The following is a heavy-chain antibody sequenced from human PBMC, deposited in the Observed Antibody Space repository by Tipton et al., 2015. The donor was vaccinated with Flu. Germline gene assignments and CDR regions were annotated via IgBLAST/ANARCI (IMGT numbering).Heavy chain of an antibody. V-gene: IGHV4-61*02. CDR3: ASATTVTTSGMDV. J-gene: IGHJ6*02. CDR2: VYPSGSA. D-gene: IGHD4-11*01. CDR1: GGSISSGSYY. Sequence: TLSLTCTVSGGSISSGSYYWSWIRQPAGKGLEWIGRVYPSGSANYNPSLKSRVTISVDTSKNQFSLRLNSVTAADTAVYYCASATTVTTSGMDVWGQGTTVTVSS.